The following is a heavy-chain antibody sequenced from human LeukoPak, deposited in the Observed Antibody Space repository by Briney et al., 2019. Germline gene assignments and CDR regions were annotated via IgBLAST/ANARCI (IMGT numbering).Heavy chain of an antibody. CDR1: GFTFSSYE. Sequence: GGSLRLSCAASGFTFSSYEMNWVRQAPGKGLEWVSYISSSSSTIYYADSVKGRFTISNDNVKKSLYLQMNSLRAEDTAVYYCARDTGRDDAFDIWGQGTMVTVSS. J-gene: IGHJ3*02. CDR3: ARDTGRDDAFDI. D-gene: IGHD1-14*01. CDR2: ISSSSSTI. V-gene: IGHV3-48*03.